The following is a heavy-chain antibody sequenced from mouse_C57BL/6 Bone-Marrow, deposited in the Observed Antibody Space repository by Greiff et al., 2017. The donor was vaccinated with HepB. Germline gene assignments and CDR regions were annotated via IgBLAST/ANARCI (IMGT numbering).Heavy chain of an antibody. V-gene: IGHV1-78*01. CDR2: IYPRDGST. J-gene: IGHJ2*01. CDR1: GYTFTDHT. D-gene: IGHD2-9*01. CDR3: ARSPTMVTTRFYYFDY. Sequence: VQLQQSDAELVKPGASVKISCKVSGYTFTDHTIHWMKQRPEQGLEWIGYIYPRDGSTKYNEKFKGKATLTADKSSSTAYMQLNSLTSEDSAVYCCARSPTMVTTRFYYFDYWGQGTTLTVSS.